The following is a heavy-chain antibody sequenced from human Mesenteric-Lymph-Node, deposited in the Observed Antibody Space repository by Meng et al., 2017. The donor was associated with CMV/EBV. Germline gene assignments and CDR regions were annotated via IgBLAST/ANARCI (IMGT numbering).Heavy chain of an antibody. D-gene: IGHD2-21*01. CDR2: IYLGDSDT. J-gene: IGHJ5*02. CDR3: ARTTIPYCGGDCWIDP. Sequence: SCKGSGYSFTSYWIGWVRQTPGKGLEWMGIIYLGDSDTRYSPSFQGQVTISADKSISTAYLQWSSLKASDTAIYYCARTTIPYCGGDCWIDPWGQGTLVTVSS. V-gene: IGHV5-51*01. CDR1: GYSFTSYW.